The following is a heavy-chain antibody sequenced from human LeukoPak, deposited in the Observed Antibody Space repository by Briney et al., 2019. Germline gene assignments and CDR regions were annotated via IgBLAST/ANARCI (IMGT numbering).Heavy chain of an antibody. CDR1: GGSISSYY. D-gene: IGHD2-21*01. CDR3: ARAIATKPYYYYYYMDV. V-gene: IGHV4-59*01. Sequence: SETLSLTCTVSGGSISSYYWSWIRQPPGKGLAWIGYIYYSGSTNYNPSLKSRVTISVDTSKNQFSLKLSSVTAADTAVYYCARAIATKPYYYYYYMDVWGKGTTVTVSS. J-gene: IGHJ6*03. CDR2: IYYSGST.